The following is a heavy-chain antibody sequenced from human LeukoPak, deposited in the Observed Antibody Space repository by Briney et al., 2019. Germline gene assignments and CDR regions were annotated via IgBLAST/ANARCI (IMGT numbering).Heavy chain of an antibody. CDR1: GGSISSYY. J-gene: IGHJ4*02. CDR2: ISYSGST. D-gene: IGHD3-3*01. Sequence: SETLSLTCTVSGGSISSYYWSWIRQPPGKGLEWIGYISYSGSTNYNPSLKRRVTISVDTSKNQFSLKLSSVTAADPAVYYCARVLSSYWDYWGQGTLVTVSS. V-gene: IGHV4-59*01. CDR3: ARVLSSYWDY.